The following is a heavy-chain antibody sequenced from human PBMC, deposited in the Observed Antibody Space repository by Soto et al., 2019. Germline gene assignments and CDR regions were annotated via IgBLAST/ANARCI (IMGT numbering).Heavy chain of an antibody. CDR3: VKDQDWNYNFRNYYYYYGMDV. CDR1: GLTFSSYA. D-gene: IGHD1-7*01. V-gene: IGHV3-23*01. Sequence: GGSLRLSCAASGLTFSSYAMSWVRQAPGKGLEWVSAISGSGGSTYYADSVKGRFTISRDNSKNTLYLQMNSLRAEDTAVYYCVKDQDWNYNFRNYYYYYGMDVWGQGTMVTVSS. CDR2: ISGSGGST. J-gene: IGHJ6*02.